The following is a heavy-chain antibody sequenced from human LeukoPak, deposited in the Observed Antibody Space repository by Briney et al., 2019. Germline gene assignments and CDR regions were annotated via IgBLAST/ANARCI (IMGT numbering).Heavy chain of an antibody. J-gene: IGHJ5*02. CDR3: ARPEGGNWFDP. D-gene: IGHD3-16*01. V-gene: IGHV4-39*07. Sequence: WETLSLTCTVSGGSISISSYYCGWIRQPPGKGLEWIVSIYYSGSTYYNPSLKSRVTISIGTSKNQFSLKLSSVTAADTALYYCARPEGGNWFDPWGQGTLVTVSS. CDR1: GGSISISSYY. CDR2: IYYSGST.